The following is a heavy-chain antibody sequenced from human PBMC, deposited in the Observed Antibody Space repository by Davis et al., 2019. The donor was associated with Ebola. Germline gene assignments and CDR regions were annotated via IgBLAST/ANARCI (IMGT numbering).Heavy chain of an antibody. CDR1: GGSFSGYY. J-gene: IGHJ4*02. Sequence: PSETLSLTCAVYGGSFSGYYWGWIRQPPGKGLEWIGSIYYSGSTYYNPSLKSRVTISVDTSKNQFSLKLSSVTAADTAVYYCARQPFLGDYYDSSGFDYWGQGTLVTVSS. CDR3: ARQPFLGDYYDSSGFDY. D-gene: IGHD3-22*01. V-gene: IGHV4-39*01. CDR2: IYYSGST.